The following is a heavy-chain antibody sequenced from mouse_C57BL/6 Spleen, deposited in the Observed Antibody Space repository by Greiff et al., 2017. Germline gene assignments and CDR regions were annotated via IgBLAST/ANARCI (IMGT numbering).Heavy chain of an antibody. CDR2: ISSGSSTI. V-gene: IGHV5-17*01. J-gene: IGHJ4*01. CDR3: ARAIYYDYDAYAMDY. D-gene: IGHD2-4*01. CDR1: GFTFSDYG. Sequence: VQLKESGGGLVKPGGSLKLSCAASGFTFSDYGMHWVRQAPEKGLEWVAYISSGSSTIYYADTVKGRFTISRDNAKNTLFLQMTSLRSEDTAMYYCARAIYYDYDAYAMDYWGQGTSVTVSS.